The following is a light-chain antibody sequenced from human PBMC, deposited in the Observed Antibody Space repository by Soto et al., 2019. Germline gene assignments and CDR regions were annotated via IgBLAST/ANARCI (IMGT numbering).Light chain of an antibody. Sequence: QSVLTQPPSVSGAPGQRVTISCTGSSSNIGAGYDVHWYQQLPGTAPKLLIYGDNNRPSGVPDRFSGSKSGTSASLAITGRQAEDEADDYYQSSFSSRSAWVFGGGTKLTVL. CDR3: QSSFSSRSAWV. J-gene: IGLJ3*02. V-gene: IGLV1-40*01. CDR2: GDN. CDR1: SSNIGAGYD.